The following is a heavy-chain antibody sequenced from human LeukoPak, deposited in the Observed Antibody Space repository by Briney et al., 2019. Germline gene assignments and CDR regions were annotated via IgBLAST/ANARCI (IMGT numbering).Heavy chain of an antibody. D-gene: IGHD1-26*01. CDR2: ISYDGSNK. CDR3: ARDPYSGGRVGSHTWFDP. V-gene: IGHV3-30*04. Sequence: PGGSLRLSCAASGFTFSSYAMHWVRQAPGKGLEWVAIISYDGSNKYYADSVKGRFTISRDNSNNTLYLQMNSLRTEDTAVFYCARDPYSGGRVGSHTWFDPWGQGTLVTVSS. CDR1: GFTFSSYA. J-gene: IGHJ5*02.